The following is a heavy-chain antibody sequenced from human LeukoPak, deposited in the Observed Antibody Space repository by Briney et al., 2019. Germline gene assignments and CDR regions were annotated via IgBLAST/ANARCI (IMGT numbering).Heavy chain of an antibody. J-gene: IGHJ5*02. CDR3: ARDANYYHYGSGSHPFDP. D-gene: IGHD3-10*01. Sequence: SVKVSCKASGGTFSSYAISWVRQAPGQGLEWMGGIIPIFGTANYAQKFQGRVTITADKSTSTAYMELSSLRSEDTAVYYCARDANYYHYGSGSHPFDPWGQGTLVTVSS. V-gene: IGHV1-69*06. CDR1: GGTFSSYA. CDR2: IIPIFGTA.